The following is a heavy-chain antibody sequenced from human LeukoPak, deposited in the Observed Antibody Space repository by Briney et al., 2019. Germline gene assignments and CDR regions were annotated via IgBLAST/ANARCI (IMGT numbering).Heavy chain of an antibody. CDR3: ARSGRGTYYYFDL. CDR2: ISTDNGNT. CDR1: GYSFTSYG. D-gene: IGHD1-26*01. J-gene: IGHJ4*02. Sequence: ASVKVSCRASGYSFTSYGISWARQAPGRGLEWMGWISTDNGNTNYVQNLQGRVSMTRDTFTSTVYMELRSLRSDDTAVYYCARSGRGTYYYFDLWGQGTLVTVSS. V-gene: IGHV1-18*01.